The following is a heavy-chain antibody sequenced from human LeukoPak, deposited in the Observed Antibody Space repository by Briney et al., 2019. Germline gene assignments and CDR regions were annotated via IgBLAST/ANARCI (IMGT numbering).Heavy chain of an antibody. CDR3: AKAGIAAAGKRRGSHEVDHYYYGMDV. Sequence: PGGSLRLSCAASGFTFSSYAMSWVRQAPGKGLEWVSTISGSGSSTSYADSVKGRFTISRDNSKNTLYLQMNSLRAEDTAVYYCAKAGIAAAGKRRGSHEVDHYYYGMDVWGQGTTVTVSS. D-gene: IGHD6-13*01. V-gene: IGHV3-23*01. CDR2: ISGSGSST. CDR1: GFTFSSYA. J-gene: IGHJ6*02.